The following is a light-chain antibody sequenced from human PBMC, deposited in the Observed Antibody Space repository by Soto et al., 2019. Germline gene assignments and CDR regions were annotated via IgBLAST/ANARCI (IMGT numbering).Light chain of an antibody. CDR3: SSYTSTSRYV. J-gene: IGLJ1*01. CDR1: SSDVGKYDR. CDR2: EVT. Sequence: QSVLTQPPSVSGSPGQSVTISCTGTSSDVGKYDRVSWYQQPPGTAPKLIIYEVTNRPSGVPARFSGSKSGNTASLTISGLQAEDEADYYCSSYTSTSRYVFGAGIKVPVL. V-gene: IGLV2-18*02.